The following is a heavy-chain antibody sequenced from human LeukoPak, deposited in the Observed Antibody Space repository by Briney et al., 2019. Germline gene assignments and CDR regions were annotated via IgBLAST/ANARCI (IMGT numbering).Heavy chain of an antibody. CDR2: IIPIFGTA. V-gene: IGHV1-69*13. J-gene: IGHJ6*02. Sequence: SVKVSCKASGGTFSSYAISWVRQAPGQGLEWMGGIIPIFGTANYAQKFQGRVTITADESTSTAYMELSSLRSEDTAVYYCAKGMAAAGTRGTLYYYYGMDVWGQGTTVTVSS. CDR3: AKGMAAAGTRGTLYYYYGMDV. D-gene: IGHD6-13*01. CDR1: GGTFSSYA.